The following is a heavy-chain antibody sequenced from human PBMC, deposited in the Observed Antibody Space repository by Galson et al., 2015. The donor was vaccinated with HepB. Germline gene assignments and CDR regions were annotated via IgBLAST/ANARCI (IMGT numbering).Heavy chain of an antibody. D-gene: IGHD1-26*01. Sequence: SLRLSCAASGFTFSSYGMHWVRQAPGKGLEWVAFIRYDGSNKYYADSVKGRFTISRDNSKNTLYLQMNSLRAEDTAVYYCAKGVGATGETHHAFDIWGQGTMVTVSS. CDR2: IRYDGSNK. CDR3: AKGVGATGETHHAFDI. J-gene: IGHJ3*02. V-gene: IGHV3-30*02. CDR1: GFTFSSYG.